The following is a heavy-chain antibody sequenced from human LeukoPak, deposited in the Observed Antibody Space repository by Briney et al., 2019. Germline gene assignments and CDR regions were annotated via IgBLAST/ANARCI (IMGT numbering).Heavy chain of an antibody. D-gene: IGHD4-23*01. CDR2: IYAGGST. V-gene: IGHV3-66*01. Sequence: GGSLRLSCAASGFIIRTKYMNWVRQAPGKGLEWVSVIYAGGSTFYADSVKGRFTVSRDNSKNTLYLQMNSLRAEDTAVYYCAKDRVTTVVTGYWGQGTLVTVSS. CDR1: GFIIRTKY. CDR3: AKDRVTTVVTGY. J-gene: IGHJ4*02.